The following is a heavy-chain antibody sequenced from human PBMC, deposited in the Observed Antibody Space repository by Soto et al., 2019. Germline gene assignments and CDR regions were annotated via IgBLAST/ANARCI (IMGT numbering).Heavy chain of an antibody. Sequence: GGSLRLSCAASGFTFSSYAMSWVRQAPGKGLEWVSAISGSGGSTYYADSVKGRFTISRDNSKNTLYLQMNSLRAEDTAVYYCAKVDDYVWGSYRYTTKFDYWGQGTLVTVSS. CDR2: ISGSGGST. CDR1: GFTFSSYA. D-gene: IGHD3-16*02. CDR3: AKVDDYVWGSYRYTTKFDY. V-gene: IGHV3-23*01. J-gene: IGHJ4*02.